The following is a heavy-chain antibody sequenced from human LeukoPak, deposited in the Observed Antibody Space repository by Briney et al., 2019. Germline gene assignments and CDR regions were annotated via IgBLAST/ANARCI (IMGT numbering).Heavy chain of an antibody. J-gene: IGHJ4*02. CDR1: GGSFSGYY. CDR3: ARSGSPWMDY. D-gene: IGHD1-26*01. CDR2: IYYSGST. V-gene: IGHV4-59*01. Sequence: SETLSLTCAVYGGSFSGYYWSWIRQPPGKGLEWIGYIYYSGSTNYNPSLKSRVTISVDTSKNQFSLKLSSVTAADTAVYYCARSGSPWMDYWGQGTLVTVSS.